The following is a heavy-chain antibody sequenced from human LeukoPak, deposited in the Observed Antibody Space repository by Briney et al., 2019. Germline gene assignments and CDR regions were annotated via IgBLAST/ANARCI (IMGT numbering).Heavy chain of an antibody. V-gene: IGHV1-69*13. Sequence: GASVKVSCKASGGTFSSYAISWVRQAPGQGLEWMGGIIPIFGTANYAQKFQGRVTITADESTSTAYMELSSLRSEDTAVYYCAREYSGSDGQEDWGQGTLVTVSS. CDR3: AREYSGSDGQED. CDR2: IIPIFGTA. CDR1: GGTFSSYA. J-gene: IGHJ4*02. D-gene: IGHD1-26*01.